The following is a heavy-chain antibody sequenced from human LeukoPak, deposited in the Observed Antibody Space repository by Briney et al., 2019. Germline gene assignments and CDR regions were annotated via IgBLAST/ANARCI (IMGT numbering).Heavy chain of an antibody. CDR1: GFTFSSYS. Sequence: GGSLRLSCAASGFTFSSYSMNWVRQAPGKGLEWVSSISSSSSYIYYADSVKGRFTISRDNAKNSLYLQMNSLRAEDTAVYYCARGYSGVPGAFDIWGQGTMVTVSS. V-gene: IGHV3-21*01. J-gene: IGHJ3*02. D-gene: IGHD5-12*01. CDR3: ARGYSGVPGAFDI. CDR2: ISSSSSYI.